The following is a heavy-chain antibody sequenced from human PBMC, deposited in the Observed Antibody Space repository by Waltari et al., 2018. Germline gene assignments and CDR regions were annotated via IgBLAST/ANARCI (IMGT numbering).Heavy chain of an antibody. CDR3: ARRRGDYSDFNY. Sequence: EVRLVQSGAEVKKPGESLKISCQASGYTFSDYWIGWVRQMPGKGLEWMGVIYPGDSGTQSSPTFQGQVTISVDKSIGTAYLHWSSLKASDTAVYYCARRRGDYSDFNYWGQGTLVTVSS. D-gene: IGHD4-4*01. J-gene: IGHJ4*02. CDR1: GYTFSDYW. CDR2: IYPGDSGT. V-gene: IGHV5-51*01.